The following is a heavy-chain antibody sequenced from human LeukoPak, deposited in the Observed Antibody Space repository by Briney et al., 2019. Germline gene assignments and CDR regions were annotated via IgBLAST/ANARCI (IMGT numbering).Heavy chain of an antibody. CDR3: ARPTSSGWYSH. CDR2: ITGSSRTK. Sequence: GGSLRLSCAASGFIFSNDYMNWVRQAPGKGLEWVSYITGSSRTKSYADSVKGRFTISRDNAENSVYLQMNSLRAEDTAVYYCARPTSSGWYSHWGQGTMVTVSS. J-gene: IGHJ3*01. CDR1: GFIFSNDY. D-gene: IGHD6-19*01. V-gene: IGHV3-48*01.